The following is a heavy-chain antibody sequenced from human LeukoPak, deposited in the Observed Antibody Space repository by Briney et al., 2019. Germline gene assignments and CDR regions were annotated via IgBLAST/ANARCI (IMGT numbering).Heavy chain of an antibody. CDR1: GFTFDEYG. V-gene: IGHV3-53*01. D-gene: IGHD4-23*01. CDR2: IYSGSTT. J-gene: IGHJ4*02. CDR3: ARRAGGYSHPYDY. Sequence: GGSLRLSSAASGFTFDEYGMSWVRQAPGKGREWVSLIYSGSTTYYADSVKGRFTISRDNSKNTMYFQMNSLRAEDTAVYYCARRAGGYSHPYDYWGQGILVTVSS.